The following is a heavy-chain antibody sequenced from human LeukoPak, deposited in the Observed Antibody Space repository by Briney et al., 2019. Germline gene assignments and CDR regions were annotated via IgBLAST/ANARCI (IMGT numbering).Heavy chain of an antibody. CDR3: ARVKGWADDAFDI. D-gene: IGHD1-26*01. V-gene: IGHV4-30-2*01. CDR1: GGSISSGGYS. J-gene: IGHJ3*02. CDR2: IYHSGST. Sequence: SQTLSLTCAVSGGSISSGGYSWSWIRQPPGKGLEWIGYIYHSGSTYYNPSLKSRVTISVDTSKNQFSLKLSSVTAADTAVYYCARVKGWADDAFDIWGQGTMVTVSS.